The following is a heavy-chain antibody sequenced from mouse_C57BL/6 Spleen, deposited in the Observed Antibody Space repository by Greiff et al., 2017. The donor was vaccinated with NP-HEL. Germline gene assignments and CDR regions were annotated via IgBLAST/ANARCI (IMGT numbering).Heavy chain of an antibody. V-gene: IGHV1-82*01. CDR1: GYAFSSSW. CDR2: IYPGDGDT. J-gene: IGHJ2*01. CDR3: ASQALITTVVATSFDY. Sequence: VQLQQSGPELVKPGASVKISCKASGYAFSSSWMNWVKQRPGKGLEWIGRIYPGDGDTNYNGKFKGKATLTADKSSSTAYMQLSSLTSEDSAVYFCASQALITTVVATSFDYWGQGTTLTVSS. D-gene: IGHD1-1*01.